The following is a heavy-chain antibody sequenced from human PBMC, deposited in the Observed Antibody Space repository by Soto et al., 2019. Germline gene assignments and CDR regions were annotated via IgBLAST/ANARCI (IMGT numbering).Heavy chain of an antibody. Sequence: ASVKVSCKASGGTFSSYATSWVRQAPGQGLEWMGGIIPIFGTANYAQKFQGRVTITADESTSTAYMELSSLRSEDTAVYYCARVDRQWLSHYWGQGTLVTVSS. V-gene: IGHV1-69*13. J-gene: IGHJ4*02. CDR1: GGTFSSYA. CDR2: IIPIFGTA. CDR3: ARVDRQWLSHY. D-gene: IGHD6-19*01.